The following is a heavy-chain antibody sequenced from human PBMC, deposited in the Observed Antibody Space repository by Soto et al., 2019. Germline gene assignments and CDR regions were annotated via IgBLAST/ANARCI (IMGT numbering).Heavy chain of an antibody. D-gene: IGHD4-17*01. Sequence: QITLKESGPTLVKPTQTLTLTCTFSGFSLSTSGVGVGWIRQPPGKALEWLALLYWDDDKRYSPFLKSRLTITKNSSKNRVGLRMTTMDPGDTATYYCAHGQWRGYGDYGWFDPWGQGSLVTVSS. J-gene: IGHJ5*02. CDR2: LYWDDDK. CDR1: GFSLSTSGVG. V-gene: IGHV2-5*02. CDR3: AHGQWRGYGDYGWFDP.